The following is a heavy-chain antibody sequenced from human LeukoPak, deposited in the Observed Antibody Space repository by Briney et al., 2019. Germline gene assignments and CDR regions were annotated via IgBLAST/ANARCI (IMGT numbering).Heavy chain of an antibody. Sequence: KASETLSLTCTVSGGSISSSSYYWGWIRRPPGKGLEWIGSIYYSGRTYYNPSLKSRVTISVDTSKNQFSLKLSSVTAADTAVYYCARAYSSSWYFNWFDPWGQGTLVTVSS. J-gene: IGHJ5*02. D-gene: IGHD6-13*01. CDR1: GGSISSSSYY. CDR3: ARAYSSSWYFNWFDP. V-gene: IGHV4-39*07. CDR2: IYYSGRT.